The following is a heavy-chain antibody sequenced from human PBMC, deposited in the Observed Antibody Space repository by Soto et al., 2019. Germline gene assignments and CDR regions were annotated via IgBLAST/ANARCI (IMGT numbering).Heavy chain of an antibody. CDR1: GFTFSRYA. CDR3: ANGRYCSSTSCYELDY. J-gene: IGHJ4*02. Sequence: GVSLRLSCAASGFTFSRYAMSWVRQAPGKGLEWVSAISGSGGSTYYADSVKGRFTISRDNSKNTLYLQMNSLRAEDTAVYYCANGRYCSSTSCYELDYWGQGTLVTVSS. V-gene: IGHV3-23*01. D-gene: IGHD2-2*01. CDR2: ISGSGGST.